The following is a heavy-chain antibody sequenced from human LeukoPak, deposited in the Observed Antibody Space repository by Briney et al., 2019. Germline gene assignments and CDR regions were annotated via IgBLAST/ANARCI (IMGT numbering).Heavy chain of an antibody. D-gene: IGHD3-10*01. CDR1: GFTFSSYA. J-gene: IGHJ4*02. CDR2: ISSSSITI. Sequence: PGGSLRLSCAASGFTFSSYATSWVRQAPGRGLEWVSHISSSSITIYYADSVKGRFTISRDNAKNSLYLQMNSLRAEDTAVYYCARAGFTFSDYFGSFFDYWGQGTLVTVSS. CDR3: ARAGFTFSDYFGSFFDY. V-gene: IGHV3-48*01.